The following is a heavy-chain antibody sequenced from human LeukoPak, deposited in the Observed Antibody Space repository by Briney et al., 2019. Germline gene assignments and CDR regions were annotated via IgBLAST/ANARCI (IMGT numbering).Heavy chain of an antibody. CDR2: IYYSGST. CDR3: AREGGIAAAGH. D-gene: IGHD6-13*01. CDR1: GGSISSYY. Sequence: PSETLSLTCTVSGGSISSYYWSWIRQPPGKGLEWIGYIYYSGSTNYNPSLKSRVTISVDTSKNQFSLKLSSVTAADTAVYYCAREGGIAAAGHWGQGTLVTVSS. V-gene: IGHV4-59*01. J-gene: IGHJ4*02.